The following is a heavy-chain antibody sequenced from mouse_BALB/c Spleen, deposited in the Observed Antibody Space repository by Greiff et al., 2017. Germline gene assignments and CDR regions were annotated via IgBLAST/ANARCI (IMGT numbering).Heavy chain of an antibody. J-gene: IGHJ4*01. V-gene: IGHV14-3*02. CDR3: DRSMGWLLSYAMDY. CDR1: GFNIKDTY. Sequence: EVQLQQSGAELVKPGASVKLSCTASGFNIKDTYMHWVKQRPEQGLEWIGRIDPANGNTKYDPKFQGKATITADTSSNTAYLQLSSLTSEDTAVYYGDRSMGWLLSYAMDYWGQGTSVTVSS. D-gene: IGHD2-3*01. CDR2: IDPANGNT.